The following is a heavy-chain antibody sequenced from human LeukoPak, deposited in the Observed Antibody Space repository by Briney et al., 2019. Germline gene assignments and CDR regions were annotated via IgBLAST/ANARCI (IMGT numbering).Heavy chain of an antibody. CDR2: ISAYNGNT. CDR3: ARESGYSYGNYYYYYMDV. CDR1: GYTFSNYG. Sequence: ASVKVSCKASGYTFSNYGISWVRQAPGQGLEWMGWISAYNGNTNYAQKLQGRVTMTTDTSTSTAYMELRSLRSDDTAVYYRARESGYSYGNYYYYYMDVWGKGTTVTVSS. J-gene: IGHJ6*03. D-gene: IGHD5-18*01. V-gene: IGHV1-18*01.